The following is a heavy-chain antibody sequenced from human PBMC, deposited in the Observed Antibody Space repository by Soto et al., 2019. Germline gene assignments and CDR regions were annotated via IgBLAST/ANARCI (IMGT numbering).Heavy chain of an antibody. CDR1: GGSISTTYW. CDR3: ARASSSSWGYYFDY. V-gene: IGHV4-4*02. J-gene: IGHJ4*02. Sequence: SETLSLTCAVSGGSISTTYWWTWVRQHPGKGLEWIGEIYHSGSTNYKPSLKSRVTISLDKSKNQFSLNLSSVTAADTAVYYCARASSSSWGYYFDYWGQGTPVTVSS. D-gene: IGHD6-13*01. CDR2: IYHSGST.